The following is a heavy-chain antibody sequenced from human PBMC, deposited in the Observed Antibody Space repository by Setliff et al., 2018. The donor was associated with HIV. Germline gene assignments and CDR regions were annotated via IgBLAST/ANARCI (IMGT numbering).Heavy chain of an antibody. J-gene: IGHJ4*02. D-gene: IGHD6-19*01. V-gene: IGHV1-24*01. CDR3: ARVPLSGWRYFDY. CDR2: VDPEDGET. Sequence: ASVKVSCKISGYTLTELYIHWVRQAPGKGLEWMANVDPEDGETFYAQKSQGRLTMTEDTSTDTAYMELSSLRSDDTAVYYCARVPLSGWRYFDYWCQGTLVTVSS. CDR1: GYTLTELY.